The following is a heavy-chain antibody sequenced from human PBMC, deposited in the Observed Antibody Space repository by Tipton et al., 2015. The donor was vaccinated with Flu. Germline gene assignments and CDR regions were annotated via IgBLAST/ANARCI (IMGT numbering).Heavy chain of an antibody. CDR3: ARGGGSFQFDF. V-gene: IGHV4-38-2*02. J-gene: IGHJ4*02. CDR1: GHSISSAYY. D-gene: IGHD1-26*01. Sequence: LRLSCIVSGHSISSAYYWAWIRQPPGKGLEWIATTYHSGTTYYNPSLKSRVTMSADTSKNQFSLKLTSVTAADTAVYYCARGGGSFQFDFWGQGTLVTVSS. CDR2: TYHSGTT.